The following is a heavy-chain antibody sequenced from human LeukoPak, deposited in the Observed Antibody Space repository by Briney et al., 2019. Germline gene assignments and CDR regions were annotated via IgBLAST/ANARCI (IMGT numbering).Heavy chain of an antibody. Sequence: PGGSLRLSCAASGFTFSSYSMNWVRQAPGKGLEWLSYITSSSSTIFYADSVKGRFTISRDNAKNSLYLQMNSLRAEDTAVYYCARESVYYYYMDVWGKGTTVTVSS. CDR3: ARESVYYYYMDV. CDR2: ITSSSSTI. CDR1: GFTFSSYS. J-gene: IGHJ6*03. V-gene: IGHV3-48*04.